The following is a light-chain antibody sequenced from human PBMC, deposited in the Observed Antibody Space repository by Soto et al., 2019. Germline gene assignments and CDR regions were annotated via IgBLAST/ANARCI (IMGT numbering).Light chain of an antibody. Sequence: EIVLSQSPGIMSLSPGERATLSCRASQSVPSTYFAWYQQKPGQPPRLLISGASNRATGIPDRFSGSGSGTDFTLTISRLEPEDFAVYFCQQFGNSPWTFGQGTRVEI. CDR3: QQFGNSPWT. CDR2: GAS. CDR1: QSVPSTY. V-gene: IGKV3-20*01. J-gene: IGKJ1*01.